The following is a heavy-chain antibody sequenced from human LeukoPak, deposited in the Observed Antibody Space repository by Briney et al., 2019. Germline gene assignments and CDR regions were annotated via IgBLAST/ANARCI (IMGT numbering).Heavy chain of an antibody. CDR2: INHSGST. D-gene: IGHD3-10*01. CDR1: GGSFSGYY. V-gene: IGHV4-34*01. CDR3: ARNYYGSSGPPYYYYMDV. Sequence: SETLSLTCAVYGGSFSGYYWSWIRQPPGKGLEWIGEINHSGSTNYNPSLKSRVTISVDTSKNQFSLKLSSVTAADTAVYYCARNYYGSSGPPYYYYMDVWGKGTTVTVSS. J-gene: IGHJ6*03.